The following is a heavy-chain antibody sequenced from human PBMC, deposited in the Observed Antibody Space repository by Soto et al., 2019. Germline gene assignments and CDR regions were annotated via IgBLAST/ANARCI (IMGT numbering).Heavy chain of an antibody. CDR3: ARRTTASGWSGLFDY. CDR1: GYTFTSYA. CDR2: INAGNGNT. J-gene: IGHJ4*02. V-gene: IGHV1-3*01. D-gene: IGHD6-19*01. Sequence: ASVKVSCKASGYTFTSYAMHWVRQAPGQRLEWMGWINAGNGNTKYSQKFQGRVTITRDTSASTAYMELSSLRSEDTAVYYCARRTTASGWSGLFDYWGQGTLVTVS.